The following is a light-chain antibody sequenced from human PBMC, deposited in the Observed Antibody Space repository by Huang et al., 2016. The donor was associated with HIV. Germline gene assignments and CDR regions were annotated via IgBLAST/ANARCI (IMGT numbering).Light chain of an antibody. Sequence: EIVLTQSPGNLSLSPGERATLSCRASQSVSNNSLAWYQQRPGQAPTLVIHNASTRATGIPARFSGSGSGTDFTLTISGLEPEDFAVYYCQQYSRSAPYTFGQGTKLEIK. J-gene: IGKJ2*01. V-gene: IGKV3-20*01. CDR1: QSVSNNS. CDR2: NAS. CDR3: QQYSRSAPYT.